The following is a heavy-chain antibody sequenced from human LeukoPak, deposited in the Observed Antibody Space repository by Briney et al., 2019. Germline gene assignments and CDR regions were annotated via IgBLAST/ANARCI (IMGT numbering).Heavy chain of an antibody. D-gene: IGHD3-16*01. CDR1: GFTFSLYW. V-gene: IGHV3-7*01. J-gene: IGHJ6*03. CDR3: VRFIPVPNTSIYYMDV. Sequence: AGGSLRLSCAASGFTFSLYWMSWVRQAPGKGLEWVANIRFDGSSKYYVDSVKGRFAISRDNAMTSLYLQMNTLRDDDTAVYYCVRFIPVPNTSIYYMDVWGKGTTVTVSS. CDR2: IRFDGSSK.